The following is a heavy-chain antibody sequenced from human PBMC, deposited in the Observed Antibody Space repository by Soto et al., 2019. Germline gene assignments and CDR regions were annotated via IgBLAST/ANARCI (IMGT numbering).Heavy chain of an antibody. Sequence: PVRPMRLPSVGAGYNFNKYAVRWILQTPGKGLEWVSAINIGGDNTFYTDSVKGRFTISRDNSKNMLYLEMNSLTAEDTAVYYCARRAYYCDGTGSHALAFLVQGTRVTVSS. CDR3: ARRAYYCDGTGSHALAF. CDR2: INIGGDNT. J-gene: IGHJ3*01. V-gene: IGHV3-23*01. CDR1: GYNFNKYA. D-gene: IGHD3-22*01.